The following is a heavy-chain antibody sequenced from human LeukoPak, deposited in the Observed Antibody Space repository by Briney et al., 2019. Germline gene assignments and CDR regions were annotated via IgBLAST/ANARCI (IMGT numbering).Heavy chain of an antibody. D-gene: IGHD6-13*01. J-gene: IGHJ6*03. V-gene: IGHV4-59*01. Sequence: SETLSLTCTVSSGSINSYYASWIRQPPRKGLEGSGYIYYSRNTNYSPPLKSRVTISVDTSQNQFFLQLRSVTDADTAVSYCAREIQGWVAFAIAAAGKGGYYYYYMDVWGKGTTVTVSS. CDR1: SGSINSYY. CDR3: AREIQGWVAFAIAAAGKGGYYYYYMDV. CDR2: IYYSRNT.